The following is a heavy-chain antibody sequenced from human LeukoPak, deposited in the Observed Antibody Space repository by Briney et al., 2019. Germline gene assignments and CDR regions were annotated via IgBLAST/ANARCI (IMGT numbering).Heavy chain of an antibody. CDR1: GFTFRSYG. V-gene: IGHV3-30-3*01. J-gene: IGHJ4*02. D-gene: IGHD6-19*01. CDR2: ISYDGSKK. Sequence: PGRSLRLSCAASGFTFRSYGIHWVRQAPGKGLEWVAAISYDGSKKYYADSVKGRFTISRDNSKNTLCVQMNSLRVEDTALYYCARDLSGWYTFDYWGQGTLVTVSS. CDR3: ARDLSGWYTFDY.